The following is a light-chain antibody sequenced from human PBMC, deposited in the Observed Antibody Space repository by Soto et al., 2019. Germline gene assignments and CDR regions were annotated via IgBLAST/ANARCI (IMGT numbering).Light chain of an antibody. J-gene: IGKJ1*01. CDR3: QQYYDSPPT. Sequence: EILMTQSPSTLSVSPGERTTLSCRASQSIRSSLAWYQQKPGQAPRLLIHGASTRTTSNPGRFSGSGSGAEFTLTISSLQSEDFELYYCQQYYDSPPTFGQGTKVDIK. CDR2: GAS. CDR1: QSIRSS. V-gene: IGKV3-15*01.